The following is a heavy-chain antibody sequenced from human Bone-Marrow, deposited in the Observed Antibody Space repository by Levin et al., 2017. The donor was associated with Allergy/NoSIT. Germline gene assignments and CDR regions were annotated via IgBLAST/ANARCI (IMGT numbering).Heavy chain of an antibody. J-gene: IGHJ6*02. CDR1: GFTFSSYA. V-gene: IGHV3-23*01. CDR2: ISGSGGST. Sequence: GESLKISCAASGFTFSSYAMSWVRQAPGKGLEWVSAISGSGGSTYYADSVKGRFTISRDNSKNTLYLQMNSLRAEDTAVYYCAKEGNRTYYDFWSGYYATYYYYGMDVWGQGTTVTVSS. CDR3: AKEGNRTYYDFWSGYYATYYYYGMDV. D-gene: IGHD3-3*01.